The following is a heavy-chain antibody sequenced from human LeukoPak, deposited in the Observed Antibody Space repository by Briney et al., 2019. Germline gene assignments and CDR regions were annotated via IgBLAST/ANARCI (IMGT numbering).Heavy chain of an antibody. J-gene: IGHJ4*02. D-gene: IGHD5-24*01. CDR1: GGSISSYY. Sequence: SETLSLTCTVSGGSISSYYWSWIRQPPGKGLEWIGYIYYSGSTNYNPSLKSRVTISVDTSKNQFSLKLSSVTAADTAVYYCARVRDGYNYSYYFDYWGQGTLVTVSS. V-gene: IGHV4-59*01. CDR3: ARVRDGYNYSYYFDY. CDR2: IYYSGST.